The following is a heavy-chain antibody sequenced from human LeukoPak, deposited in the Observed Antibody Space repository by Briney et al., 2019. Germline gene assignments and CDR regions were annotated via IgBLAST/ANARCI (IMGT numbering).Heavy chain of an antibody. D-gene: IGHD1-26*01. CDR3: ANARGSYWGFEAAFDI. V-gene: IGHV3-7*01. CDR1: GFTFSSYW. J-gene: IGHJ3*02. Sequence: GGSLRLSCAASGFTFSSYWMHWVRQAPGKGLEWVANIKQDGSEKYYVDSVKGRFTISRDNAKNSLYLQMNSLRAEDTAVYYCANARGSYWGFEAAFDIWGQGTMVTVSS. CDR2: IKQDGSEK.